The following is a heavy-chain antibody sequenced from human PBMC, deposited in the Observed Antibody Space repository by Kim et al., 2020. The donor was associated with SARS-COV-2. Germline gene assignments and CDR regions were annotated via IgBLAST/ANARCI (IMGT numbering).Heavy chain of an antibody. V-gene: IGHV3-30*04. Sequence: GGSLRLSCAASGFTFSSYAMHWVRQAPGKGLEWVAVISYDGSNKYYADSVKGRFTISRDNSKNTLYLQINSLRAEDTAVYYCARDPDYYGSGSYADYYY. CDR2: ISYDGSNK. J-gene: IGHJ6*01. CDR1: GFTFSSYA. D-gene: IGHD3-10*01. CDR3: ARDPDYYGSGSYADYYY.